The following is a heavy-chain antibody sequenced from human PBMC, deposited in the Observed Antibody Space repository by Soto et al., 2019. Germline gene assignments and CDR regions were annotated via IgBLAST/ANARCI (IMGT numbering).Heavy chain of an antibody. J-gene: IGHJ6*01. CDR2: ISYDGSNK. Sequence: ESVGGVVQPGRSLRLSCAASGFTFSSYGMHWVRQAPGKGLEWVAVISYDGSNKYYADSVKGRFTISRDNSKNTLYLQMNSLRAEDTAVYYCAXXXXXXXXXTSCPTYGMDVW. D-gene: IGHD2-2*01. CDR3: AXXXXXXXXXTSCPTYGMDV. V-gene: IGHV3-30*03. CDR1: GFTFSSYG.